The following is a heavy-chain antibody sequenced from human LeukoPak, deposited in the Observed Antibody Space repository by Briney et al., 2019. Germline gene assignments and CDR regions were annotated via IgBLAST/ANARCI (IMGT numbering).Heavy chain of an antibody. CDR2: IASDGTI. Sequence: GGSLRLSCVASGFILSTSEMNWVRQAPGKGLEWVSFIASDGTIYYADSVKGRFTISRDNAKNSLYLQMNSLRAEDTAVYYCARDGAALYDYVWGSYRNFDYWGQGTLVTVSS. CDR1: GFILSTSE. D-gene: IGHD3-16*02. J-gene: IGHJ4*02. V-gene: IGHV3-48*03. CDR3: ARDGAALYDYVWGSYRNFDY.